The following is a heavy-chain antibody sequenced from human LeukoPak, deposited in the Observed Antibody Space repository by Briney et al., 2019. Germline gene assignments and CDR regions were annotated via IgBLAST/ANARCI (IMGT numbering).Heavy chain of an antibody. CDR2: ISSSSSYI. V-gene: IGHV3-21*01. Sequence: PGGSLRLSCAASGFTFSSYSMNWVRQAPGKGLEWVSSISSSSSYIYYADSVKGRFTISRDNAKNSLYLQMNSLRAEDTAVYYCAREGVYYCGSGSFYFDYWGQGTLVTVSS. CDR1: GFTFSSYS. CDR3: AREGVYYCGSGSFYFDY. J-gene: IGHJ4*02. D-gene: IGHD3-10*01.